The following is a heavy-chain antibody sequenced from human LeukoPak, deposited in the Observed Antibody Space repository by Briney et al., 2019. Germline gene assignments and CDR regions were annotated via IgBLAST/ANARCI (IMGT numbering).Heavy chain of an antibody. D-gene: IGHD3-16*01. J-gene: IGHJ4*02. CDR2: ISYDGSNK. Sequence: GGSLRLSCAASGFTFSSYGMHWVRQAPGKGLEWVAVISYDGSNKYYADSVKGRFTISRDNSKNTLYLQMNSLGAEDTAVYYCAKAQAYGGFDYWGQGTLVTVSS. CDR3: AKAQAYGGFDY. CDR1: GFTFSSYG. V-gene: IGHV3-30*18.